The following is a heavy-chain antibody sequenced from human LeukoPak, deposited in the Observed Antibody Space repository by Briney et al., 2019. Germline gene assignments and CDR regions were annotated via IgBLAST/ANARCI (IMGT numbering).Heavy chain of an antibody. Sequence: GGSLRLSCAASGFTFSSYAMSWVRQAPGKGLEWVSAISGSGGSTYYADSVRGGFTISRDNSKNTLYLQMNSLRAEDTAVYYCAPPAVERHFDYWGQGTLVTVSS. D-gene: IGHD6-25*01. CDR1: GFTFSSYA. CDR3: APPAVERHFDY. V-gene: IGHV3-23*01. CDR2: ISGSGGST. J-gene: IGHJ4*02.